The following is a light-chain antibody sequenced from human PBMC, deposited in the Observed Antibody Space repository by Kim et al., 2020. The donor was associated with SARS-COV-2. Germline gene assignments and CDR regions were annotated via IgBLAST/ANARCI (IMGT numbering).Light chain of an antibody. Sequence: SVSPGQTASIACSGDKLGDKYACWYQQKPGQSPVLVIYQDNKRPSGIPERFSGSNSGNTATLTISGTQAMDEAAYYCQAWDSSTWVFGGGTKLTVL. CDR2: QDN. CDR3: QAWDSSTWV. CDR1: KLGDKY. V-gene: IGLV3-1*01. J-gene: IGLJ3*02.